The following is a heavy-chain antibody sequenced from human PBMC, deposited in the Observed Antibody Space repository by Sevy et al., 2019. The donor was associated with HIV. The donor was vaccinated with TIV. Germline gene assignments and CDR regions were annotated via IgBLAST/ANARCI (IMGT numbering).Heavy chain of an antibody. CDR2: MSPRSGNT. D-gene: IGHD1-26*01. V-gene: IGHV1-8*01. Sequence: ASVKVSCKTSGYTFSNFDLTWVRQATGQGLEWMGWMSPRSGNTGYAQKFQGRITMTRDTSIRTAYMELSSLRSEDTGIYYCAGTSGSLAFDIWGQGTMVTVSS. CDR1: GYTFSNFD. CDR3: AGTSGSLAFDI. J-gene: IGHJ3*02.